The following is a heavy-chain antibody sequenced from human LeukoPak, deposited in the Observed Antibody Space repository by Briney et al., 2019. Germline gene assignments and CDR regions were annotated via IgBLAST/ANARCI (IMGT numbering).Heavy chain of an antibody. J-gene: IGHJ1*01. V-gene: IGHV1-69*05. CDR2: IIPIFGTA. CDR3: EGWGAGNNYEYFQH. D-gene: IGHD6-19*01. Sequence: SVKVSCKASGGTFSSYAISWVRQAPGQGVEWMGGIIPIFGTANYAQKFQGRGRITTEEYTSTAYMELRRLRYGERDGCYCEGWGAGNNYEYFQHWGQGTLVTVSS. CDR1: GGTFSSYA.